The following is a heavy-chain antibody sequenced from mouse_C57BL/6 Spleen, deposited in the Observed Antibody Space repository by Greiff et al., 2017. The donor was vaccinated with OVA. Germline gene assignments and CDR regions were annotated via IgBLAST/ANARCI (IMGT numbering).Heavy chain of an antibody. CDR2: IWSGGST. CDR3: AKGEIGYYWYFDV. CDR1: GFSLTSYG. V-gene: IGHV2-4*01. J-gene: IGHJ1*03. D-gene: IGHD2-2*01. Sequence: QVQLKQSGPGLVQPSQSLSITCTVSGFSLTSYGVHWVRQPPGKGLEWLGVIWSGGSTDYNAAFISRLSISKDNSKSQVFFKMNSLQADDTAIYYCAKGEIGYYWYFDVWGTGTTVTVSS.